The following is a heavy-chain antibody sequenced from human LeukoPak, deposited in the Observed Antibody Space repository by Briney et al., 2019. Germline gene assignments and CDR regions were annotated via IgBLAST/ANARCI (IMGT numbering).Heavy chain of an antibody. D-gene: IGHD5-18*01. Sequence: ASVKVSCRASGYPFTAYFIYWVRQAPGQGLEWIGWINPNSGGTNSAQKFQDRVTMTRDTSVSSVHMELSSLRSDDTAVYYCAKSGYGFGYGWDVAVWGKGTTVTVSS. CDR1: GYPFTAYF. V-gene: IGHV1-2*02. J-gene: IGHJ6*04. CDR3: AKSGYGFGYGWDVAV. CDR2: INPNSGGT.